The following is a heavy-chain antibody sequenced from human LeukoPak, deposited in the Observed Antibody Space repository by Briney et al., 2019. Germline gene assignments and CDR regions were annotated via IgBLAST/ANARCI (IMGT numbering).Heavy chain of an antibody. CDR2: IYDSGAT. CDR3: ARDGRTFYDSSRYFPRFDP. CDR1: GGSMRSDNW. D-gene: IGHD3-22*01. Sequence: SETLSLTCAVSGGSMRSDNWWGGVRQAPGRGLEWIGEIYDSGATNFNPSLQSRLTISVDQSTNEVSLKVTSVTAADTAMYYCARDGRTFYDSSRYFPRFDPWGQGTLVTVSA. J-gene: IGHJ5*02. V-gene: IGHV4-4*02.